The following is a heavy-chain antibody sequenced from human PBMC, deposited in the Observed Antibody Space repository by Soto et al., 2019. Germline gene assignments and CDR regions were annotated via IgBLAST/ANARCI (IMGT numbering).Heavy chain of an antibody. D-gene: IGHD2-21*02. V-gene: IGHV3-30-3*01. CDR2: ISYDGSNK. J-gene: IGHJ4*02. CDR3: ARETVVTARAPVLEY. Sequence: QVQLVESGGGVVQPGRSLRLSCAASGFTFSSYAMHWVRQAPGNGLSRVAVISYDGSNKYYADSVKGRFTVSRDNSKNTLYLQMNSLRAEETAVYYGARETVVTARAPVLEYWGKGTLVTVSS. CDR1: GFTFSSYA.